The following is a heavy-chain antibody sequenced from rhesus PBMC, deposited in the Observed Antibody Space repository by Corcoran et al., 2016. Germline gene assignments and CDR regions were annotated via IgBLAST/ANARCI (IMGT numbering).Heavy chain of an antibody. D-gene: IGHD6-25*01. CDR2: VYGSGSST. CDR1: GGSLSSSY. CDR3: ARDVAAAGTGSPY. Sequence: QLQLQESGPGLVKPSETLSVTCAVSGGSLSSSYWCWIRQAPGKGLEWIGYVYGSGSSTNYNPSLKSRVTLSVDTYKSQSSLKMCSVTTADTDVYYCARDVAAAGTGSPYWGQGVLVTVSS. V-gene: IGHV4-169*02. J-gene: IGHJ4*01.